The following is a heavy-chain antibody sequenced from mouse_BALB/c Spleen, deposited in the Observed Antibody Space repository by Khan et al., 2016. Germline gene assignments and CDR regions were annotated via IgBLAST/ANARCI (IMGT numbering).Heavy chain of an antibody. Sequence: EVELVESGGDFVKPGGSLKLSCAASAFTFSNYGMSWVRQTPDKRLEWVATISRGGDYTYYPDCVKGRFTISSDNAKNTLYLQMSRLRSEETAMYYCARQGITMVVGRFAYWGQGTTLTVSS. D-gene: IGHD1-1*01. CDR3: ARQGITMVVGRFAY. CDR2: ISRGGDYT. CDR1: AFTFSNYG. V-gene: IGHV5-6*01. J-gene: IGHJ2*01.